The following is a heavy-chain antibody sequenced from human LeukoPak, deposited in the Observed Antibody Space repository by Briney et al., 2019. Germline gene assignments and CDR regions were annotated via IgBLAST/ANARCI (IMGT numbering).Heavy chain of an antibody. D-gene: IGHD6-13*01. Sequence: ASVTVSCKASGYTFTSYDINWVRQATGQGLEWMGWMNPNSGNTGYAQKFQGRVTITRDTSISTAYMELSSLTSEDTAVYYCARNPGYSGSWYPTMDVWGKGTTVTVSS. CDR1: GYTFTSYD. J-gene: IGHJ6*04. CDR3: ARNPGYSGSWYPTMDV. CDR2: MNPNSGNT. V-gene: IGHV1-8*01.